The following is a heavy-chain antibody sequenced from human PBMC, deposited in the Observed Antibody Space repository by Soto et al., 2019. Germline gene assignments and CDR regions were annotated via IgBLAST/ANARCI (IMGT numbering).Heavy chain of an antibody. CDR3: ARVGGPRVALDY. CDR1: GGSISSSNW. V-gene: IGHV4-4*02. D-gene: IGHD2-15*01. J-gene: IGHJ4*02. Sequence: QVQLQESGPGLVKPSGTLSLTCAVSGGSISSSNWWTWVRQPPGEGLHWIGEIYHDGSTNSNSSLKSRVTISVDKSKNQFSLTLTSVTGAHTAVYYCARVGGPRVALDYWGQGTLVTVSS. CDR2: IYHDGST.